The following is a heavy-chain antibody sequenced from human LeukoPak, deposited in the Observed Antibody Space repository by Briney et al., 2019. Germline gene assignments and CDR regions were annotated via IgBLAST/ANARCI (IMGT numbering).Heavy chain of an antibody. D-gene: IGHD6-19*01. Sequence: PGGSLRLSCAASGFSFSNYWMSWVRQAPRKGLEWVANIKQDGSEKYYVYYVKGRFTISRDNAKNSLYLQMNSLRAEDTAVYYWARETNSSGWYLGAFDMWGQGTMVTVSS. CDR1: GFSFSNYW. CDR2: IKQDGSEK. V-gene: IGHV3-7*01. CDR3: ARETNSSGWYLGAFDM. J-gene: IGHJ3*02.